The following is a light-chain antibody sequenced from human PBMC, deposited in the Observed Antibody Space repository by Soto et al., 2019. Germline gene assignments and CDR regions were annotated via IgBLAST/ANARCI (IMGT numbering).Light chain of an antibody. CDR2: GAS. Sequence: EIVLTQSPGTLSLSPGERATLSCRASQSVSSSYLAWYQQKPGQAPRLLIYGASRRATGIPDRFSGSGSETDFTLTISRLEPEDFAVYYCQQYPGYTFGQGTKLEIK. J-gene: IGKJ2*01. V-gene: IGKV3-20*01. CDR3: QQYPGYT. CDR1: QSVSSSY.